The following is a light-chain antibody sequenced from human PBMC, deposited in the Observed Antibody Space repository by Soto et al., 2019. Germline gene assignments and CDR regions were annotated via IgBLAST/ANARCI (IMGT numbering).Light chain of an antibody. CDR3: SSYAGSNKL. J-gene: IGLJ2*01. CDR2: EVS. V-gene: IGLV2-8*01. Sequence: QSVLTQPPSASGSPGQSVTISCTGTSSDVGGYNYVSWYQQHPGKAPKLMIYEVSKRPSGVPDRFSGSKSGNTPSLTVSGLQAEDEADYYCSSYAGSNKLFGGGTKLTVL. CDR1: SSDVGGYNY.